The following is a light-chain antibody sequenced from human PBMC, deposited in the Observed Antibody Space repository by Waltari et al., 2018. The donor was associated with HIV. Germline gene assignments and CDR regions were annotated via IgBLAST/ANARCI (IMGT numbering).Light chain of an antibody. CDR3: GTWDSSLSAVV. CDR2: DNN. Sequence: QPVFTKPPSVSAAPGQKVTIFCSGSSSNIGNDYVTWYQQHPGTAPKLLIYDNNKRPSGIPDRFSGSKSGTSATLGITGLQTGDEADYYCGTWDSSLSAVVFGGGTKLTVL. J-gene: IGLJ2*01. V-gene: IGLV1-51*01. CDR1: SSNIGNDY.